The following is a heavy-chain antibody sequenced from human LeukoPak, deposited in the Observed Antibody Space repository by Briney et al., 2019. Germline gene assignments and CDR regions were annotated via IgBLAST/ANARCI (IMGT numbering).Heavy chain of an antibody. V-gene: IGHV3-23*01. J-gene: IGHJ6*02. D-gene: IGHD3-16*01. CDR2: ISGGGVTT. CDR3: ARNQQLGGHSYYYYGMDV. Sequence: GGSLRLSCAASGFTFSSYAMHWARQAPGKGLEWVSGISGGGVTTYYADSVKGRFTISRDNSKNTLYLQMNSLRADDTAIYYCARNQQLGGHSYYYYGMDVWGQGTTVTVSS. CDR1: GFTFSSYA.